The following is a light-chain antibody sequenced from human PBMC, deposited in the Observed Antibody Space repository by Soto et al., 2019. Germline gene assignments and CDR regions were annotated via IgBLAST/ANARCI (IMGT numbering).Light chain of an antibody. CDR2: EVS. CDR1: TSDVGSYSL. CDR3: CSYATPRQ. V-gene: IGLV2-23*02. Sequence: QSVLTQPASVSGSPGQSITISCTGTTSDVGSYSLVSWYQQHPGKAPKLIIYEVSERPSGVSTRFSGSKSGNMASLTISGLQAEDEAEYYCCSYATPRQFGGGTKLTVL. J-gene: IGLJ2*01.